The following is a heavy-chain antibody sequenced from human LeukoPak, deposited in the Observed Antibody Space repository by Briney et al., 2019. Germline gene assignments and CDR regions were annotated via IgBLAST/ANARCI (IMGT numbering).Heavy chain of an antibody. J-gene: IGHJ4*02. Sequence: GGSLRLSCAASGFTFSSYGMHWVRQAPGKGLEWVAVIWYDGSNKYYADSVKGRFTISRDNSKNTLYLQMNSLRAEDTAVYYCARHALRYYYGSGSFPLCWGQGTLVTVSS. V-gene: IGHV3-33*01. CDR3: ARHALRYYYGSGSFPLC. D-gene: IGHD3-10*01. CDR2: IWYDGSNK. CDR1: GFTFSSYG.